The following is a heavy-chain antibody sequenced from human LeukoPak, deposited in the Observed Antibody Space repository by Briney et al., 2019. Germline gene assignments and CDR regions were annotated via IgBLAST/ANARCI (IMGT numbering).Heavy chain of an antibody. D-gene: IGHD3-10*01. Sequence: PGGSLRLSCAASGFTFSSYWMHWVRQAPGKGLEWVSGISWNSGSIGYADSVKGRFTISRDNAKNSLYVEMNSLRAEDTALYYCAKDAGGGVDYWGQGTLVTVSS. CDR3: AKDAGGGVDY. V-gene: IGHV3-9*01. J-gene: IGHJ4*02. CDR2: ISWNSGSI. CDR1: GFTFSSYW.